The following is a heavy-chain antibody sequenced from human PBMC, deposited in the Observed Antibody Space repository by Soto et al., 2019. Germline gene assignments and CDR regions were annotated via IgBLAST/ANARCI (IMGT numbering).Heavy chain of an antibody. CDR1: GGCFSSYA. J-gene: IGHJ6*02. Sequence: ASVKVSCKARGGCFSSYAISWVRQAPGQGLEWMGWMSPNSGATGYAQKFQGRVTMTRDTSISTAYMELSNLRSEDTAIYYCSGNSCHGDYAMDVWGQGTTVTVSS. V-gene: IGHV1-8*02. CDR2: MSPNSGAT. D-gene: IGHD2-2*01. CDR3: SGNSCHGDYAMDV.